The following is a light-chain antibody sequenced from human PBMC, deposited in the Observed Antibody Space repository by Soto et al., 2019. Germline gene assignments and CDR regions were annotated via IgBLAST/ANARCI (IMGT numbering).Light chain of an antibody. Sequence: EIVLTQSPGALSLSPGERVTLSCRASQTLTSRYLSWYQQKLGQSPRLLIYGASIRAPGIPDRFSGSGSGTDFTLIISRLEAEDFAMYYCHHYDAVVWTFGQGTKIEIK. CDR3: HHYDAVVWT. J-gene: IGKJ1*01. V-gene: IGKV3-20*01. CDR1: QTLTSRY. CDR2: GAS.